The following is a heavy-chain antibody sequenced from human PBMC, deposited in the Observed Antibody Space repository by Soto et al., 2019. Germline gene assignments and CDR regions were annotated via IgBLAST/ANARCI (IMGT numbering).Heavy chain of an antibody. J-gene: IGHJ4*02. CDR1: GFSLSTRGVA. CDR3: ARQLWFWEFY. Sequence: QITLKESGPTLVKPTQTLTLTCTFSGFSLSTRGVAVGWIRQPPGKALEWLALIYWDDDKRYRPSLKSRLTSTKDHSKNQVVLTMTNMDPVDTATYYVARQLWFWEFYWGQGTLVTVSS. CDR2: IYWDDDK. V-gene: IGHV2-5*02. D-gene: IGHD3-10*01.